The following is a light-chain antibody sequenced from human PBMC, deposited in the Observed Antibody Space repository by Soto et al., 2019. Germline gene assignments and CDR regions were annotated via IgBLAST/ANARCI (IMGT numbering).Light chain of an antibody. J-gene: IGLJ3*02. V-gene: IGLV1-47*01. Sequence: QSVLTQPPSASGTPGQRVTISCSGSSSNIGRNYVYWYQQLPGTAPKLLIYRNNQRPSGVPDRFSGSKSGTSASLAISGLRSEDEADYYCAAWDDSLSGTWVFGGGTQLTV. CDR3: AAWDDSLSGTWV. CDR2: RNN. CDR1: SSNIGRNY.